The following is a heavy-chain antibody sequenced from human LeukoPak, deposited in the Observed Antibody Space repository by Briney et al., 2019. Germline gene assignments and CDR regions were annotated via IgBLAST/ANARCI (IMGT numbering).Heavy chain of an antibody. V-gene: IGHV3-30*02. CDR3: AKGVTIFGGGAYFDY. CDR2: IHHDGSNK. D-gene: IGHD3-3*01. CDR1: GFTFSSYG. Sequence: GGSLRLSCAASGFTFSSYGMHRVRQAPGKGLDWVAFIHHDGSNKYYADSVRGRFTISRDNSKNTLYLQMNSLRAEDTAVYYCAKGVTIFGGGAYFDYWGQGTLVTVSS. J-gene: IGHJ4*02.